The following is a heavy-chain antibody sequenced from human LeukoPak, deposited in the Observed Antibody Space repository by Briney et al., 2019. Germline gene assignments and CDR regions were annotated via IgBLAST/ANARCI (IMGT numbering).Heavy chain of an antibody. CDR2: VKQDGIEK. Sequence: GGSLRLSCEASGFTLSNYWMNWVRQAPGKGLEWLANVKQDGIEKYYVDSVKGRFTISRDNAKNSLYLQMNGLRAEDTAVYYCARVNFWSGYYADYWGQGTLVTVSS. V-gene: IGHV3-7*01. J-gene: IGHJ4*02. CDR3: ARVNFWSGYYADY. CDR1: GFTLSNYW. D-gene: IGHD3-3*01.